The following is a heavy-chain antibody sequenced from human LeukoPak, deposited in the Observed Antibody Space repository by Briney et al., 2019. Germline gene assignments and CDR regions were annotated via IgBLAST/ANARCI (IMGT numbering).Heavy chain of an antibody. CDR1: VYTFTSYY. CDR2: INPSGGST. D-gene: IGHD4-17*01. Sequence: ASVKVSCKASVYTFTSYYMHWVRQAPGQGLEWMGIINPSGGSTSYAQKFQGRVTMTRDMSTSTVYMDLSSLRSEDTAVYYCARDLSTVTTKSYYYYYYMDVWGKGTTVTVSS. CDR3: ARDLSTVTTKSYYYYYYMDV. V-gene: IGHV1-46*01. J-gene: IGHJ6*03.